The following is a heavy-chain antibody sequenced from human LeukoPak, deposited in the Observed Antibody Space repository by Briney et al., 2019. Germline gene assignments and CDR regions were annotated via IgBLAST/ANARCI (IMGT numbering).Heavy chain of an antibody. CDR1: GFTFSSYG. CDR2: IRYDGSNK. V-gene: IGHV3-30*02. J-gene: IGHJ4*02. CDR3: AKIGIGYCSGGSCYPFDY. D-gene: IGHD2-15*01. Sequence: GGSLRLSCAASGFTFSSYGTHWVRQAPGKGLEWVAFIRYDGSNKYYADSVKGRFTISRDNSKNTLYLQMNSLRAEDTAVYYCAKIGIGYCSGGSCYPFDYWGQGTLVTVSS.